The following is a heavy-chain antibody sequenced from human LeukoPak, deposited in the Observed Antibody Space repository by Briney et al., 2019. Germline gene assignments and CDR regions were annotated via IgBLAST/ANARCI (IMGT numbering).Heavy chain of an antibody. CDR3: AKDIFDLGTAVAGTVDY. D-gene: IGHD6-19*01. V-gene: IGHV3-9*01. CDR2: ISWNSGSI. CDR1: GFTFDDYA. Sequence: SLRLSCAASGFTFDDYAMHWVRQAPGKGLEWVSGISWNSGSIGYADSVKGRFTISRDNAKNSLYLQMNSLRAEDTALYYCAKDIFDLGTAVAGTVDYWGQGTLVTVSS. J-gene: IGHJ4*02.